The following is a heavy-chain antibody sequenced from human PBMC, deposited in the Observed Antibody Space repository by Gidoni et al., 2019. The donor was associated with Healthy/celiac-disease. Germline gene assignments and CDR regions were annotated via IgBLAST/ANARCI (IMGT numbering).Heavy chain of an antibody. CDR1: GYSFTSYW. V-gene: IGHV5-10-1*03. Sequence: EVQLVQSGAEVKKPGESLRISCKGSGYSFTSYWISWFRQMPGTGLEGMGRIDPSDYDTNYSPSFQGHVTIAADKSISTAYLQWSSLKASDSAMYYCARLPKGYYDSSGYYYVNDAFDIWGQGTMVTVSS. CDR2: IDPSDYDT. J-gene: IGHJ3*02. D-gene: IGHD3-22*01. CDR3: ARLPKGYYDSSGYYYVNDAFDI.